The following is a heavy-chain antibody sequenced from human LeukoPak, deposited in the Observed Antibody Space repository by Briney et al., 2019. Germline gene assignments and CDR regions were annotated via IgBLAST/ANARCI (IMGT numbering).Heavy chain of an antibody. CDR3: GSCTYYYPSYYYYAMDV. CDR2: ISSSDGVT. J-gene: IGHJ6*02. CDR1: GLTFSSCA. V-gene: IGHV3-23*01. Sequence: GGSLRLSCAASGLTFSSCAMTWVRQAPGKGLEWVSGISSSDGVTYYADSVKGRFTISRDKSKNTPYLQMDSLRAEDTAVYYCGSCTYYYPSYYYYAMDVWGQGTTVTVSS. D-gene: IGHD3-22*01.